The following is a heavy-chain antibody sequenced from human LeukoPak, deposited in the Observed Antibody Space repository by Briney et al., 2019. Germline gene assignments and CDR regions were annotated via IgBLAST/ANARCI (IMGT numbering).Heavy chain of an antibody. CDR3: ARGSLRGSSGWSLRARCWFDP. Sequence: GASLKVSCKASGYTFTSYDINWVRQATGHGLEWRGWMNPNSGNTGYAQKFQGRVTMTRNTSISTAYMELSSLRSEDTAVYYCARGSLRGSSGWSLRARCWFDPWGQGTLVTVSS. CDR1: GYTFTSYD. V-gene: IGHV1-8*02. D-gene: IGHD6-19*01. CDR2: MNPNSGNT. J-gene: IGHJ5*02.